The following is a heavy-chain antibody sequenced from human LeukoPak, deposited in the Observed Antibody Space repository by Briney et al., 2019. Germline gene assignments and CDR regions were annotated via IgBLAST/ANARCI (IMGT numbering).Heavy chain of an antibody. J-gene: IGHJ4*02. V-gene: IGHV1-69*04. Sequence: SVKVSCKASGGTFSSYAISWVRQAPGQGLEWMRRIIPILGIANYAQKFQGRVTITADKSTSTAYMELSSLRSEDTAVYYCAGGSAAGTGQDDYWGQGTLVTVSS. CDR1: GGTFSSYA. D-gene: IGHD6-13*01. CDR3: AGGSAAGTGQDDY. CDR2: IIPILGIA.